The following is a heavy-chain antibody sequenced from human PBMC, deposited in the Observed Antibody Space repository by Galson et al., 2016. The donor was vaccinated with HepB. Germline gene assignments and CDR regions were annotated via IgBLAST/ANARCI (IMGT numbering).Heavy chain of an antibody. D-gene: IGHD2-15*01. CDR2: IWFDGINK. CDR1: GFTFSRYG. V-gene: IGHV3-33*01. CDR3: ARQIGGHCSGGTYSYDAFDI. J-gene: IGHJ3*02. Sequence: SLRLSCAASGFTFSRYGTHWVRQAPGKGLEWLAVIWFDGINKYYADSVKGRFTISRDGSQTTVYLQMSSLRAEDTAVYYCARQIGGHCSGGTYSYDAFDIWGQGTMVTVAS.